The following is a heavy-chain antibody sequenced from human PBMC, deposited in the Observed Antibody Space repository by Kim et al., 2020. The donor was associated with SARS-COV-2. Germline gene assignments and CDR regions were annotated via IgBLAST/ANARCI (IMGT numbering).Heavy chain of an antibody. D-gene: IGHD3-22*01. V-gene: IGHV1-3*01. CDR2: INAGNGNT. J-gene: IGHJ6*02. Sequence: ASVKVSCKAAGYTFTSYAMHWVRQAPGQRLEWMGWINAGNGNTKYSQKFQDRVTITRDTSASTAYMELCSLRSEDTAVYYCAKGGRGHYYDSSGYLFFGLVDVWGQGTTVTVSS. CDR3: AKGGRGHYYDSSGYLFFGLVDV. CDR1: GYTFTSYA.